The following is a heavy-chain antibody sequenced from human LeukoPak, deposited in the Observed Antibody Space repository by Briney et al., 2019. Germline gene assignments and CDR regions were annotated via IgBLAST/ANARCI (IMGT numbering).Heavy chain of an antibody. CDR3: ARDREDIVVVVAANDAFDI. Sequence: ASVKLSCTASGYTFSTYYMNWWRQSPRHGLEGLGIINLSGGRTNYAQKLQGRVTMTTDTSTSTAYMELRSLRSDDTAVYYCARDREDIVVVVAANDAFDIWGQGTMVTVSS. V-gene: IGHV1-46*01. D-gene: IGHD2-15*01. J-gene: IGHJ3*02. CDR2: INLSGGRT. CDR1: GYTFSTYY.